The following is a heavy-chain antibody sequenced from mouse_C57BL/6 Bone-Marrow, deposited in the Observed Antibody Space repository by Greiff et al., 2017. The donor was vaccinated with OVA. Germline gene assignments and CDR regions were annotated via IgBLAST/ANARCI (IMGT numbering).Heavy chain of an antibody. D-gene: IGHD2-3*01. V-gene: IGHV1-55*01. CDR3: ARGLLRPYYAMDY. Sequence: QVQLQQPGAELVKPGASVKMSCKASGYTFTSYWITWVKQRPGQGLEWIGDIYPGSGSTNYNEKFKSKATLTVDTSSSTAYMQLSSLTSEDSAVYYCARGLLRPYYAMDYWGQGTSVTVSS. J-gene: IGHJ4*01. CDR2: IYPGSGST. CDR1: GYTFTSYW.